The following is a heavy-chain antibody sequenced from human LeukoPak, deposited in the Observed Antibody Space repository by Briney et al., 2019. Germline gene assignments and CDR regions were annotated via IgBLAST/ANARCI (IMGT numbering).Heavy chain of an antibody. CDR1: GFTFNRNA. CDR2: IAGSRDKT. D-gene: IGHD6-19*01. CDR3: VRRGDASSGWGDHDF. Sequence: GGSLRLSCTASGFTFNRNAIRWVRHAPGKGLERVSTIAGSRDKTCYADSVKGRFTISRDKSKNMVHLQMNSLTGEDTGLYYCVRRGDASSGWGDHDFWGQGALVTVS. J-gene: IGHJ4*02. V-gene: IGHV3-23*01.